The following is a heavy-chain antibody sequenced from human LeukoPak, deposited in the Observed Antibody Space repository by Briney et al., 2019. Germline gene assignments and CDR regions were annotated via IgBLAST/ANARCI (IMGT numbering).Heavy chain of an antibody. CDR3: APRNPTQQLVRLGGWY. J-gene: IGHJ4*02. CDR1: GFTVNSYA. Sequence: DPGGFLRLSCTASGFTVNSYAMSWVRQGPGKGLEWVSAISGSGDNTYYADSVRDRFTISRDKSKNTLYLQMDSLRAEDSAVYYCAPRNPTQQLVRLGGWYWGQGTLVTVSS. CDR2: ISGSGDNT. D-gene: IGHD6-13*01. V-gene: IGHV3-23*01.